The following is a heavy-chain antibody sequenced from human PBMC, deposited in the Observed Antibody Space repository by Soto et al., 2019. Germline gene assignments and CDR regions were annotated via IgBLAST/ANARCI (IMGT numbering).Heavy chain of an antibody. V-gene: IGHV4-39*01. D-gene: IGHD4-4*01. CDR3: ARTTGRNLEF. J-gene: IGHJ4*02. CDR2: IDYSGTA. CDR1: YCSISVSTVF. Sequence: SESLSLTCTVSYCSISVSTVFWCWVRQRRGKGLGWIGNIDYSGTAYFNPSLGTRVTFPVDTSKNQFSLTLYSVTAADTAVYYCARTTGRNLEFWGQGIIVTVSS.